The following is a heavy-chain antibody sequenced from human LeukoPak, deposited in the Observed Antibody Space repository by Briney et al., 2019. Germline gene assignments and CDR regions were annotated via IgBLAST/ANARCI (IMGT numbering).Heavy chain of an antibody. CDR3: ASLYCSSTTCYYNWFDP. CDR2: MNPNSGNT. Sequence: ASVKVSCKASGYTFTSYDINWVRQATGQGLEWTGWMNPNSGNTGYAQKFQGRVTMTRNTSISTAYMELSSLRSEDTAVYYCASLYCSSTTCYYNWFDPWGQGTLVTVSS. D-gene: IGHD2-2*01. V-gene: IGHV1-8*01. CDR1: GYTFTSYD. J-gene: IGHJ5*02.